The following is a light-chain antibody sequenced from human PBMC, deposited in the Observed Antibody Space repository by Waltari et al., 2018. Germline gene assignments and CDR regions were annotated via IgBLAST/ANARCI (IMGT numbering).Light chain of an antibody. J-gene: IGKJ1*01. Sequence: EIVLTQSPGTLSLSPGERATLSCRASQSVSRALPWYQQKPGQAPRLLIYAASTRATGVPDRFSGSGSGTDFSLTISRLDPEDFAVYYCQHYVNLPVTFGQGTKVEI. V-gene: IGKV3-20*01. CDR2: AAS. CDR3: QHYVNLPVT. CDR1: QSVSRA.